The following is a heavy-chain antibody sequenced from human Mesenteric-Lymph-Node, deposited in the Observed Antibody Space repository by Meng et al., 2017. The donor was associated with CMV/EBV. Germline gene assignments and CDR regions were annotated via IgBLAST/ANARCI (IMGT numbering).Heavy chain of an antibody. J-gene: IGHJ4*02. V-gene: IGHV3-74*01. CDR2: INSDGSST. CDR1: GFTFSSYW. Sequence: GESLKISCAASGFTFSSYWMHWVHQAPGKGLVWVSRINSDGSSTSYADSVKGRFTISRDNAKNTLYLQMNSLRAEDTAVYYCARCSSTSCWNYWGQGTLVTVSS. D-gene: IGHD2-2*01. CDR3: ARCSSTSCWNY.